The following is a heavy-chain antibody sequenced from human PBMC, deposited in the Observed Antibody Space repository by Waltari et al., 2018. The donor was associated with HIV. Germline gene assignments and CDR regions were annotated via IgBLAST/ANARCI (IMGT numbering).Heavy chain of an antibody. Sequence: QVQLQESGPGLVKPSQTLSLTCTVSGGSISNGSYYWNWIRQPAGKGLEWGGSIYSSGKATYNPSLKCAVTISVDTSKNQFSVKLGAVTAADTAVYYGARVRLECYVLYYYYGMDVWGQGTTASVSS. CDR2: IYSSGKA. V-gene: IGHV4-61*02. CDR3: ARVRLECYVLYYYYGMDV. CDR1: GGSISNGSYY. D-gene: IGHD3-3*01. J-gene: IGHJ6*02.